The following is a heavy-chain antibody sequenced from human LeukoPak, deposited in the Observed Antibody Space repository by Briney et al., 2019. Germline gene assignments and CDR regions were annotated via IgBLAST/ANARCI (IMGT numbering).Heavy chain of an antibody. V-gene: IGHV1-2*02. D-gene: IGHD2-21*01. CDR1: GYSFTDYY. CDR3: ARADRLHGGPYLIGP. J-gene: IGHJ5*02. CDR2: INPNSGGT. Sequence: ASVKVSCKTSGYSFTDYYMHWVRQAPGQGLEWMGWINPNSGGTSSAQKFQGRVSMTRDTSITTVYMEVSWLTSDDTAIYYCARADRLHGGPYLIGPWGQGTLVTVSS.